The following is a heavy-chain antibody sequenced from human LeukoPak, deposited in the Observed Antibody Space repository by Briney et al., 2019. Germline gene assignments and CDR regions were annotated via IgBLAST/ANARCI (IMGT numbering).Heavy chain of an antibody. CDR3: AKDSTYSVLNYYHSMDV. Sequence: GGSLRLSCAASGFTFSAYGMHWVRQAPGKGLEWVAFIGYDGGDQHLGDSGKGRFTISRDNSKNTLYLHMNILRPEDTALYFCAKDSTYSVLNYYHSMDVWGTGATLTVSS. CDR1: GFTFSAYG. J-gene: IGHJ6*03. D-gene: IGHD2-15*01. V-gene: IGHV3-30*02. CDR2: IGYDGGDQ.